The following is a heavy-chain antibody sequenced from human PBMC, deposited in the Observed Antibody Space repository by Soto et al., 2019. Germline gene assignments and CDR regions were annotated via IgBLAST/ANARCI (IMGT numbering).Heavy chain of an antibody. D-gene: IGHD3-3*01. CDR1: GGSISSGDYY. CDR2: IYYSGST. CDR3: ARATSITIFGEVIPPPHFDY. V-gene: IGHV4-30-4*01. J-gene: IGHJ4*02. Sequence: QVQLQESGPGLVKPSQTLSLTCTVSGGSISSGDYYWSWIRQPPGKGLEWIGYIYYSGSTYYNPSLQSRFTLSVDTSKNQFSLQRSSVTAADTAVYYCARATSITIFGEVIPPPHFDYWGQGTLVTVSS.